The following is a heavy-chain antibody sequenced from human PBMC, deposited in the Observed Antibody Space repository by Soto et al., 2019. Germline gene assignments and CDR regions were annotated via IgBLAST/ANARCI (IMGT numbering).Heavy chain of an antibody. Sequence: SETLSLTCTVSGGSISSGDYYWSWIRQPPGKGLEWIGYIYDSGSTYYNASLKSRVTISLDTSRNQFYLKLTSVSAADTAVYYYARGGNYYGLRVWGQGTPVTVCS. CDR1: GGSISSGDYY. J-gene: IGHJ6*02. CDR2: IYDSGST. CDR3: ARGGNYYGLRV. V-gene: IGHV4-30-4*02.